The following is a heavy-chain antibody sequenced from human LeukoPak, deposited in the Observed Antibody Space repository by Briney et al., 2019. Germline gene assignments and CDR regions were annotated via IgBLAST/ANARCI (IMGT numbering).Heavy chain of an antibody. D-gene: IGHD3-9*01. CDR3: ARDRRYFDWLPPTPYYYYGMDV. J-gene: IGHJ6*02. CDR2: IIPILGIA. V-gene: IGHV1-69*04. Sequence: SVKVSCKASGGTFSSYAISWVRQAPGQGLEWMGRIIPILGIANYAQKFQGRVTITADKSTSTAYMELSRLRSDDTAVYYCARDRRYFDWLPPTPYYYYGMDVWGQGTTVTVSS. CDR1: GGTFSSYA.